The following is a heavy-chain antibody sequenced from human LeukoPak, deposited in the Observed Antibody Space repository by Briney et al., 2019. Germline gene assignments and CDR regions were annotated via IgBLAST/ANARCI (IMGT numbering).Heavy chain of an antibody. V-gene: IGHV4-39*07. CDR1: GGSISSSSYY. J-gene: IGHJ4*02. CDR2: IYYSGSN. CDR3: ARLGGPGSSGWYHLSF. D-gene: IGHD6-19*01. Sequence: PSETLSLTCTVSGGSISSSSYYWGWIRQPPGKGLEWIGSIYYSGSNYYNPSLKSRVTISVDTSKNQFSVKLNSVTAADTAIYYCARLGGPGSSGWYHLSFWGQGTLVTVSS.